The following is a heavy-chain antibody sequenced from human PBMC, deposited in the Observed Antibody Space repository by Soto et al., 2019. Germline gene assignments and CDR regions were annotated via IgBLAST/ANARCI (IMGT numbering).Heavy chain of an antibody. V-gene: IGHV4-31*03. D-gene: IGHD1-20*01. Sequence: PSETLSLTCTVSGRSISSGGYYWSWIRQHPGKGLEWIGYIYYSGSTYYNPSLNSRVTISVDTSKNKLSLKLSSVTAADTAVYYCARVNLRPRITLYAMDVWGQGTTVTVSS. CDR2: IYYSGST. CDR3: ARVNLRPRITLYAMDV. CDR1: GRSISSGGYY. J-gene: IGHJ6*02.